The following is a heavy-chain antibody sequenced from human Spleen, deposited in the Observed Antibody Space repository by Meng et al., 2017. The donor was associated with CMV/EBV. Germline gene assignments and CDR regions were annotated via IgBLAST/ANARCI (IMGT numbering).Heavy chain of an antibody. D-gene: IGHD2-2*01. CDR3: ARDGIVVPSAGLDY. Sequence: ASVKVSCKASGYPFTGYYMHWLRQAPEQRLEWMGWINFNSGDTNYAQKFQGGVTMTTDKSTSTVYLELRSLRFDDTAVYYCARDGIVVPSAGLDYWGQGTLVTVSS. V-gene: IGHV1-2*02. CDR2: INFNSGDT. J-gene: IGHJ4*02. CDR1: GYPFTGYY.